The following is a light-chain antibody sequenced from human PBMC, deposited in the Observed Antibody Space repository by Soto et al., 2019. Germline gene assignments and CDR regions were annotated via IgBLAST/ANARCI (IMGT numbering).Light chain of an antibody. CDR3: QEFGSLFT. Sequence: EIVLTQSPGTLSLSPGERATLSCRASQSVSSSYLAWYQQKPGQAPRLLIYGASSRAAGIPDRFSGRGSWTDYTPTISRLEPEYFAAFYCQEFGSLFTFGPGTKVEIK. V-gene: IGKV3-20*01. CDR1: QSVSSSY. J-gene: IGKJ3*01. CDR2: GAS.